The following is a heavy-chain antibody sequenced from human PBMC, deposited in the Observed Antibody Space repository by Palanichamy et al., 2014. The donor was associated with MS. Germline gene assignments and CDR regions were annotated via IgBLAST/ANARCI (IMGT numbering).Heavy chain of an antibody. CDR1: GFAFGNYA. D-gene: IGHD6-13*01. Sequence: QVQLVEVWGRAVGPASGGPSRLSCVGSGFAFGNYAMHWVRQAAGKALEWVATISDDGANTNYADAVRGRFTISRDNSKTTLYLQMNSLRSEDTALYYCAGAQSRSWHNFDYWGQGTLVTVSS. CDR3: AGAQSRSWHNFDY. J-gene: IGHJ4*02. CDR2: ISDDGANT. V-gene: IGHV3-30-3*01.